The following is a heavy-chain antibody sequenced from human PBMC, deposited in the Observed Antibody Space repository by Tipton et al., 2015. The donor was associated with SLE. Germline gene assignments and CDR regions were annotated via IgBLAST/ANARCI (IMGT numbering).Heavy chain of an antibody. CDR3: ARAGGSSSCFDY. CDR2: IYHRGST. J-gene: IGHJ4*02. CDR1: GGSLRDHF. Sequence: TLSLTCTVSGGSLRDHFWSWVRQPPGTGLEWIGYIYHRGSTNYNPSLKSRVTISVDTSKNQLSLKLNSVPAADTAVYYCARAGGSSSCFDYWGQGTLVSVSS. V-gene: IGHV4-59*11. D-gene: IGHD2-2*01.